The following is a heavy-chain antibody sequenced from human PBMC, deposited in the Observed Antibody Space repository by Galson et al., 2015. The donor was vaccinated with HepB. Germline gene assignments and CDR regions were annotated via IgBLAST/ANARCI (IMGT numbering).Heavy chain of an antibody. D-gene: IGHD2-2*01. V-gene: IGHV3-30-3*01. CDR2: VSSDGSNK. CDR3: ARDRICSSTNCYEAPWLDP. J-gene: IGHJ5*02. Sequence: SLRLSCAASGFMFSSYSMHWVRQAPGKGLEWVAVVSSDGSNKYHADSVKGRFTISRDNSKNTLYLQMNSLRAEDTAVYYCARDRICSSTNCYEAPWLDPWGQGAQVTVSS. CDR1: GFMFSSYS.